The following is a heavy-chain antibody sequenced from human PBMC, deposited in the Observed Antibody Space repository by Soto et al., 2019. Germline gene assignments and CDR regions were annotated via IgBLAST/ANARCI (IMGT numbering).Heavy chain of an antibody. J-gene: IGHJ6*02. CDR1: GFTFSSYA. Sequence: EVQLLESGGGLVQPGGSLRLSCAASGFTFSSYAMSWVRQAPGKGLEWVSAISGSGGSTYYADSVKGRFTISRDNSKNTLYLQMNSLRAEATAVYYCAKDRSSSGWYGVTYYYGMDVWGQGTTVTVSS. D-gene: IGHD6-19*01. CDR2: ISGSGGST. CDR3: AKDRSSSGWYGVTYYYGMDV. V-gene: IGHV3-23*01.